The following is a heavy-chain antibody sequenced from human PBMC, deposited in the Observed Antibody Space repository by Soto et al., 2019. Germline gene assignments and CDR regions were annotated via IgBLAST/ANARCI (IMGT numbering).Heavy chain of an antibody. CDR3: ARDQYYFDSSGYYDF. V-gene: IGHV1-18*04. D-gene: IGHD3-22*01. CDR2: ISPYNGNT. J-gene: IGHJ4*02. Sequence: QIQLVQSGAEVKKPGASVRVSCETSGYTFVSYGISWVRQAPGQGLEWMGWISPYNGNTNYAEKFKDRVTLTTDTSTDTAFLDLRSLTSDVTAVHFCARDQYYFDSSGYYDFWGQGTLVTVSS. CDR1: GYTFVSYG.